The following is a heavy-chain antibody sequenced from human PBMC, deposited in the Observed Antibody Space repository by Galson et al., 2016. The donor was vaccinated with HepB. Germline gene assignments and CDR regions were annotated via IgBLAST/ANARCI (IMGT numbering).Heavy chain of an antibody. J-gene: IGHJ4*02. V-gene: IGHV3-9*01. CDR1: GFTFNNYA. CDR2: ISWNSGRI. Sequence: SLRLSCAASGFTFNNYAMHWVRQAPGKGLEWVSGISWNSGRIGYADSVKRRFTISRDNAKNSLYLQMNSLRAEDTALYYCAKDKWASAVADFDYWGQGTLVTVSS. D-gene: IGHD4-23*01. CDR3: AKDKWASAVADFDY.